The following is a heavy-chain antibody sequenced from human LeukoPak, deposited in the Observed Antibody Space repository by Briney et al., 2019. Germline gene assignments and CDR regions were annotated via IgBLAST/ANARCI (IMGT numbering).Heavy chain of an antibody. J-gene: IGHJ5*02. V-gene: IGHV4-59*12. CDR3: ARKGFGGVIVR. CDR1: GGSISSYY. CDR2: IYHSGST. Sequence: SETLSLTCTVSGGSISSYYWSWIRQPPGKGLEWIGEIYHSGSTNYNPSLKSRVTISVDKSKNQFSLKLSSVTAADTAVYYCARKGFGGVIVRWGQGTLVTVSS. D-gene: IGHD3-16*01.